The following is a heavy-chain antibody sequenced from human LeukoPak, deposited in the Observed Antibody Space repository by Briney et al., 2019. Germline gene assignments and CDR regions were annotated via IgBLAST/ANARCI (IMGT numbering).Heavy chain of an antibody. CDR1: EFSLSTSGVG. J-gene: IGHJ4*02. D-gene: IGHD3-22*01. V-gene: IGHV2-5*01. CDR2: IYWNDDK. Sequence: SGPTLVNPTQTLTLTCTFSEFSLSTSGVGVGWIRQPPGKALEWLALIYWNDDKRYSPSLRSRLTISKDTSKNQVFLTMTNMDPVDTATYYCAHEHSGYPLDYWGQGTLVTVSS. CDR3: AHEHSGYPLDY.